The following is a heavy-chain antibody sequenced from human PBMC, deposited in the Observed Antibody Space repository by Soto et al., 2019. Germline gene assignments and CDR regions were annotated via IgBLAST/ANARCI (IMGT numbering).Heavy chain of an antibody. V-gene: IGHV4-4*07. Sequence: SETLSLTCTVSCGSISSNYWNWVRQPAGKGLEWIGRIHPSGNTNYNHSLKSRLTISIDTSNNQFSLKLTSVTAADTAVYYCVRWRGDYFDISGYYFDDWGQATLVTVS. CDR2: IHPSGNT. J-gene: IGHJ4*02. D-gene: IGHD3-22*01. CDR1: CGSISSNY. CDR3: VRWRGDYFDISGYYFDD.